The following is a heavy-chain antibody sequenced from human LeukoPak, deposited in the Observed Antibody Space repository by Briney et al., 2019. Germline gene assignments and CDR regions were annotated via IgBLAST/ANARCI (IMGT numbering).Heavy chain of an antibody. CDR3: ARVLSIAVTLPHY. CDR2: INPNSGGT. CDR1: GYTFTGYY. Sequence: ASVKVFCKASGYTFTGYYMHWVRQAPGQGLEWMGRINPNSGGTNYAQKFQGRVTMTRDTSISTAYMELGRLRSDDTAVYYCARVLSIAVTLPHYWGQGTLVTVSS. D-gene: IGHD6-19*01. V-gene: IGHV1-2*06. J-gene: IGHJ4*02.